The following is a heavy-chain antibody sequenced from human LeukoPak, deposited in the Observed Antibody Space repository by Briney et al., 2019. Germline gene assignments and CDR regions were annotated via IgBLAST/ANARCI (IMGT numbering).Heavy chain of an antibody. CDR2: INPSGGST. D-gene: IGHD6-13*01. CDR1: GYTFTSYY. Sequence: ASVKVSCKASGYTFTSYYMHWVRQAPGQGLEWMGIINPSGGSTSYAQKFQGRVTMTRDMSTSTVYMELSSLRSVDTAVYYCARVARTGIAAAGGYYYYYYMDVWGKGTTVTVSS. J-gene: IGHJ6*03. CDR3: ARVARTGIAAAGGYYYYYYMDV. V-gene: IGHV1-46*01.